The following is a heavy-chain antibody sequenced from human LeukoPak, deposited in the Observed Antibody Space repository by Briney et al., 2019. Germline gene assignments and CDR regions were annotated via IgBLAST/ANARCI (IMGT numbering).Heavy chain of an antibody. CDR2: IQSDGNNK. Sequence: GGSLRLSCAAPGFTFTSNGMHWVRQAPGKGLEWVAFIQSDGNNKKYADSVKGRFTISRDNSKNTLYLQMNSLRAEDTAVYYCARDWGTSSLYLVSWGQGTLVTVSS. D-gene: IGHD6-6*01. CDR3: ARDWGTSSLYLVS. CDR1: GFTFTSNG. V-gene: IGHV3-30*02. J-gene: IGHJ4*02.